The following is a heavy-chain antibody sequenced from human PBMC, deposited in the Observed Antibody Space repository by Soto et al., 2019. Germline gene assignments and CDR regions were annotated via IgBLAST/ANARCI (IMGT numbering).Heavy chain of an antibody. CDR2: IYYSGST. D-gene: IGHD5-12*01. CDR3: ARDLSSVATIFDDVIGWFDP. J-gene: IGHJ5*02. CDR1: GGSISSGGYY. Sequence: SETLSLTCTVSGGSISSGGYYWSWIRQHPGKGLEWIGYIYYSGSTYYNPSLKSRVTISVDTSKNQFSLKLSSVTAADTAVYYFARDLSSVATIFDDVIGWFDPWGQGTLVTVSS. V-gene: IGHV4-31*03.